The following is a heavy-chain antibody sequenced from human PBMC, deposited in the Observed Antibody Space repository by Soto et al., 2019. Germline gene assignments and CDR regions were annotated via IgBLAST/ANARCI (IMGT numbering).Heavy chain of an antibody. Sequence: SETLSLTCTVSGGSISSSSYYWGWIRQPPGKGLEWIGSIYYSGSTYYNPSLKSRVTISVDTSKNQFSLKLSSVTAADTAVYYCARLEAYGSGSYYVDYWGQGTLVTVSS. V-gene: IGHV4-39*01. CDR1: GGSISSSSYY. D-gene: IGHD3-10*01. J-gene: IGHJ4*02. CDR2: IYYSGST. CDR3: ARLEAYGSGSYYVDY.